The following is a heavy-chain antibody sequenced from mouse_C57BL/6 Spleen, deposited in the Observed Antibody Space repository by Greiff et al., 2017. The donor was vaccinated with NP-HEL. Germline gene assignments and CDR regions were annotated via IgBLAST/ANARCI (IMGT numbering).Heavy chain of an antibody. CDR3: AGSSPYYFDY. J-gene: IGHJ2*01. CDR1: GYAFSSSW. Sequence: VKLQQSGPELVKPGASVKISCKASGYAFSSSWMNWVKQRPGKGLEWIGRIYPGDGDTNYNGKFKGKATLTADKSSSTAYMQLSSLTSEDSAVYFCAGSSPYYFDYWGQGTTLTVSS. CDR2: IYPGDGDT. D-gene: IGHD1-1*01. V-gene: IGHV1-82*01.